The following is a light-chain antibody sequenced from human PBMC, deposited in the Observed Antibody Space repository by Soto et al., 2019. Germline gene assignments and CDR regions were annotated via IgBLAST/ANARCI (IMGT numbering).Light chain of an antibody. V-gene: IGKV3-20*01. CDR3: QQYNSWPLT. Sequence: EIVLTQSPGTLSLSPGERATLSCRASQSLTNSFIAWYQQKPGQAPRLLIYDTSSRATGIPDRFSGSGSGTDFTLTISRLEPEDFAVYYCQQYNSWPLTFGGGTKVDIK. CDR1: QSLTNSF. CDR2: DTS. J-gene: IGKJ4*01.